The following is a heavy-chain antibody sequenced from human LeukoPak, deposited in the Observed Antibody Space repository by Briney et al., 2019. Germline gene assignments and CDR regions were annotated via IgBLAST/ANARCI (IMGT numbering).Heavy chain of an antibody. Sequence: SQTLSLTCTVSGGSVSSGSYYWSWIRQPPGKGLEWIGYIYSSGSTNYNPSLKSRVTISVDTSKNQFSLKLSSVTAADTAVYCCARVGGYGGATDYWGQGTLVTVSS. CDR2: IYSSGST. V-gene: IGHV4-61*01. CDR1: GGSVSSGSYY. J-gene: IGHJ4*02. CDR3: ARVGGYGGATDY. D-gene: IGHD5-12*01.